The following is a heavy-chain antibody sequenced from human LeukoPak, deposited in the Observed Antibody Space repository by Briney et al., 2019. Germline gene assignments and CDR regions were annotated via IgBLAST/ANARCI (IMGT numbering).Heavy chain of an antibody. V-gene: IGHV3-7*04. J-gene: IGHJ4*02. Sequence: PGGSLRLSCAASGFTFSSYWMSWVRQAPGKGLEWVANLNQDGNEKYYVDSVKGRFTISRDNAKNSLYLQMNSLRAEDTAVFYCARAVEMATIPFDYWGQGTLVTVSS. CDR2: LNQDGNEK. CDR3: ARAVEMATIPFDY. D-gene: IGHD5-24*01. CDR1: GFTFSSYW.